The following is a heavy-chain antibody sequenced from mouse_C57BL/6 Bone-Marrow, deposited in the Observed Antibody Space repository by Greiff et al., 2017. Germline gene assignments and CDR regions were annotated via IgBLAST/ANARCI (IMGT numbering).Heavy chain of an antibody. CDR2: IYPGDGDT. Sequence: QVQLQQSGPELVKPGASVKISCKASGYAFSSSWMNWVQQRPGKGLEWIGRIYPGDGDTNYNGKFKGKATLTADKSSSTAYMQLSSLTSEDSAVYFCARFTLSSYAMDYWGQGTSGTVSS. J-gene: IGHJ4*01. CDR3: ARFTLSSYAMDY. V-gene: IGHV1-82*01. CDR1: GYAFSSSW. D-gene: IGHD1-1*02.